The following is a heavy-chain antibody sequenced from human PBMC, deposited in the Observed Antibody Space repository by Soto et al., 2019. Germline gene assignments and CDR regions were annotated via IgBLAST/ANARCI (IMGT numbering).Heavy chain of an antibody. CDR2: MNPNSGNT. V-gene: IGHV1-8*01. Sequence: GASVKVSCKASGYTFTSYDINWVRQATGQGLEWMGWMNPNSGNTGYAQKFQGRVTMTRNTSISTAYMELSSLRSEDTAVYYCAREGAYGDHAGYYYGRDVWGKGTTVTVSS. CDR3: AREGAYGDHAGYYYGRDV. D-gene: IGHD4-17*01. CDR1: GYTFTSYD. J-gene: IGHJ6*04.